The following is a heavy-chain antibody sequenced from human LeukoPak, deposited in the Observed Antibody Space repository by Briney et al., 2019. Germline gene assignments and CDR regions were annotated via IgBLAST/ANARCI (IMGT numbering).Heavy chain of an antibody. CDR3: TTKVWELPDIRFIDY. D-gene: IGHD1-26*01. J-gene: IGHJ4*02. Sequence: SGGSLRLSCAASGFTLSNAWMSWVRQAPGKGLEWVGRIKSKTDGGTTDYAAPVKGRFTISRDDSKNTLYLQMNSLKTEDTAVYYCTTKVWELPDIRFIDYWGQGTLVTVSS. CDR1: GFTLSNAW. V-gene: IGHV3-15*01. CDR2: IKSKTDGGTT.